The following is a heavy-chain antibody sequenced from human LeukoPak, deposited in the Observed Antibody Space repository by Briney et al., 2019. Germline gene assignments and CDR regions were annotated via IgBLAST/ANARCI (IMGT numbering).Heavy chain of an antibody. Sequence: GGSLRLSCAVSGFTFSNYGMSWVRQAPGKGLEWVGLIRSKPYGGTTEYAASVRGRFTISRDNSKNTLYLQMNSLRAEDTAVYYCAKEDMKAAFDIWGQGTMVTVSS. D-gene: IGHD2-15*01. CDR1: GFTFSNYG. CDR3: AKEDMKAAFDI. CDR2: IRSKPYGGTT. J-gene: IGHJ3*02. V-gene: IGHV3-71*01.